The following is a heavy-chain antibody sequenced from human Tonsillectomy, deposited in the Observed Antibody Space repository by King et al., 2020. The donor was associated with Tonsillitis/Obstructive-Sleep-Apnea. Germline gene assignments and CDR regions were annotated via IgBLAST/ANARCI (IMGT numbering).Heavy chain of an antibody. V-gene: IGHV4-34*01. Sequence: VQLQQWGAGLLKPSETLSLTCAVYGGSFSGYYWSWIRQPPGKGLEWIGEINHSGSTNYNPSLKSRVTISVDTSKNQFSLKLSSVTAADTAVYYCARGGRRGITMVRGSTLLYWGQGTLVTVSS. CDR3: ARGGRRGITMVRGSTLLY. CDR2: INHSGST. J-gene: IGHJ4*02. D-gene: IGHD3-10*01. CDR1: GGSFSGYY.